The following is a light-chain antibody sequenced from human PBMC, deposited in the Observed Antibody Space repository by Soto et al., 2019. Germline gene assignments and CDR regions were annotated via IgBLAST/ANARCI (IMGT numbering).Light chain of an antibody. J-gene: IGKJ1*01. Sequence: DIRMTQSPSTLSASVGDRVTITCRASQSISNWLAWYQQKPGKAPKLLIHQASTLQNEVPSRFSGSESGTEFALTIDSLQPDDSATYYCQQYNTESETFGQGTKVELK. CDR1: QSISNW. V-gene: IGKV1-5*03. CDR3: QQYNTESET. CDR2: QAS.